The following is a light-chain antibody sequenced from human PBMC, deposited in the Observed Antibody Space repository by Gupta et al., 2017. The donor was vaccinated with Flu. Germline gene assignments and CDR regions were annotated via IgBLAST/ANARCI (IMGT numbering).Light chain of an antibody. Sequence: QSVLTQPPSASGTPGQRVTISCSGSSTNIGNNYVFWYQHLPGTAPKLVIYRDNQRPSGVPDRFSASKSGTSASLTISGLRSEDAGDYYCAAWDDSLTLMFGGGTKMTVL. J-gene: IGLJ3*02. CDR2: RDN. V-gene: IGLV1-47*01. CDR1: STNIGNNY. CDR3: AAWDDSLTLM.